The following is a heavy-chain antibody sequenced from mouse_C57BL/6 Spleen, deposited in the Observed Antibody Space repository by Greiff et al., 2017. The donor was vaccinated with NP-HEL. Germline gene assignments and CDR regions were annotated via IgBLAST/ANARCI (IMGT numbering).Heavy chain of an antibody. CDR2: ISSGGDYI. V-gene: IGHV5-9-1*02. D-gene: IGHD1-1*01. CDR1: GFTFSSYA. J-gene: IGHJ3*01. Sequence: EVKLVESGEGLVKPGGSLKLSCAASGFTFSSYAMSWVRQTPEKRLEWVAYISSGGDYIYYADTVKGRFTISRDNARNTLYLQMSSLKSEDTAMYYCTRDPRYYGSSYGLADWGKGTLVTVSA. CDR3: TRDPRYYGSSYGLAD.